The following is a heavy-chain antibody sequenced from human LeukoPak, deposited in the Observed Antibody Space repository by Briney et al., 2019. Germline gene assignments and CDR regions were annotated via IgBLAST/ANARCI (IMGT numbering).Heavy chain of an antibody. D-gene: IGHD1-26*01. Sequence: GASVKVSCKAPGYTFTGYYMHWVRQAPGQGLEWMGWINPNSGGTNYAQKFQGRVTMTRDTSISTAYVELSRLRSDDTAVYYCARDRSGYSGFGGGDAFDIWGQGTMVTVSS. J-gene: IGHJ3*02. CDR2: INPNSGGT. CDR3: ARDRSGYSGFGGGDAFDI. CDR1: GYTFTGYY. V-gene: IGHV1-2*02.